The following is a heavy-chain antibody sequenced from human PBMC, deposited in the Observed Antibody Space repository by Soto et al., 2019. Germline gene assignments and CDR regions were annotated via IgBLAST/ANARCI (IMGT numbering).Heavy chain of an antibody. Sequence: EVQLLESGGGLVQPGGSLRLSCAASGFTFSSYAMNWVSQAPGKGLEWVSSVSGGGDGTYYADSVKGRFTIFRDNSKNTLYLQMNSLRAQDTAVYFCTKGPIFGVVTHYFDSWGQGTLVTVSS. V-gene: IGHV3-23*01. CDR2: VSGGGDGT. J-gene: IGHJ4*02. CDR1: GFTFSSYA. CDR3: TKGPIFGVVTHYFDS. D-gene: IGHD3-3*01.